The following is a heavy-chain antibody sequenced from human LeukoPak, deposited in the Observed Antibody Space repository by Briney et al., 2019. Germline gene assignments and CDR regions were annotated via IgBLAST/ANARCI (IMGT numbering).Heavy chain of an antibody. CDR3: ARGLPGYSNTWDDH. D-gene: IGHD6-13*01. Sequence: GGSLRLSCAASGFTFSRYWMHWVRQAPGKGLVWVSRTNSDGSLPSYADSVKGRFTISRDNAKNTLYLQMNSLGVEDTAIYYCARGLPGYSNTWDDHWGQGTLVTVSS. CDR2: TNSDGSLP. J-gene: IGHJ5*02. CDR1: GFTFSRYW. V-gene: IGHV3-74*01.